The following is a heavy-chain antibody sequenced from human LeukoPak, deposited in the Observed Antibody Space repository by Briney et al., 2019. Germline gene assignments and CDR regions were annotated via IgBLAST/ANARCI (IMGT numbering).Heavy chain of an antibody. CDR1: GFTFSSSW. CDR3: ARAPSFGTVDY. V-gene: IGHV3-7*01. CDR2: IKPDGSAG. J-gene: IGHJ4*02. Sequence: PGRSLRLSCAASGFTFSSSWMSWVRQAPGKGLEWVANIKPDGSAGYYVGSAEGRFIVSRDNANNYLYLHMGSLRAEDTAFCYCARAPSFGTVDYWGQGTLVTVSS. D-gene: IGHD1-7*01.